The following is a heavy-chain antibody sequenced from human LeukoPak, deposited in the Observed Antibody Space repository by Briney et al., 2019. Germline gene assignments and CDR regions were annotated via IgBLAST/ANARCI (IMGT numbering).Heavy chain of an antibody. D-gene: IGHD4-17*01. CDR2: ISSSGSTI. CDR1: GFTFSSYE. V-gene: IGHV3-48*03. Sequence: GGSLRLSCAASGFTFSSYEMNWVRQAPGKGLEWVSFISSSGSTIYYADSVKGRFTISRDNAKNSLYLQMNSLRAEDTAVYYCARDVDYGLAQTSFDYWGQGTLVTVSS. J-gene: IGHJ4*02. CDR3: ARDVDYGLAQTSFDY.